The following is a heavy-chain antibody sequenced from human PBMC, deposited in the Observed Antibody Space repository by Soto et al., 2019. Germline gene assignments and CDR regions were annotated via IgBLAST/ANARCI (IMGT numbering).Heavy chain of an antibody. J-gene: IGHJ3*02. Sequence: SETLSLTCTVSGGSISSGGYYWSWIRQHPGKGLEWIGYIYYSGSTYYNPSLKSRVTISVDTSKNQFSLKLSSVTAADTAVHYCARGRKYYYDSSGYQTPDAFDIWGQGTMVTVSS. V-gene: IGHV4-31*03. CDR1: GGSISSGGYY. D-gene: IGHD3-22*01. CDR3: ARGRKYYYDSSGYQTPDAFDI. CDR2: IYYSGST.